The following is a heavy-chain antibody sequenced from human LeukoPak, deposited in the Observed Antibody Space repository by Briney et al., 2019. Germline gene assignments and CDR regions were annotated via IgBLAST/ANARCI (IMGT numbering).Heavy chain of an antibody. D-gene: IGHD3-3*01. CDR1: GGSISSSSYY. J-gene: IGHJ4*02. CDR3: ARQTYDFWSGYYPYYFDY. CDR2: IYYSGST. Sequence: PSETLSLTCTVSGGSISSSSYYWGWIRQPPGKGLEWIGSIYYSGSTYYNPSLKSRVTISVDTSKNQFSLKLGSVTAADTAVYYCARQTYDFWSGYYPYYFDYWSQGTLVTVSS. V-gene: IGHV4-39*01.